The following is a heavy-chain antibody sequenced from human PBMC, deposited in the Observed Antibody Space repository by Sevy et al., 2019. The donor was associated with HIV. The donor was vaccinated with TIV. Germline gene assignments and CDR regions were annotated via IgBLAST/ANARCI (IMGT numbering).Heavy chain of an antibody. V-gene: IGHV3-53*01. D-gene: IGHD3-16*02. CDR2: IYSGGST. CDR1: GFTVSSNY. J-gene: IGHJ3*02. Sequence: GGSLRLSCAASGFTVSSNYMSWVRQAPGKGLEWVSVIYSGGSTYYADSVKGRFTISRDNSKNTLYLQMNSLRAEDTAGYYWARESRMITFGGVIVNDAFDIWGQGTMVTVSS. CDR3: ARESRMITFGGVIVNDAFDI.